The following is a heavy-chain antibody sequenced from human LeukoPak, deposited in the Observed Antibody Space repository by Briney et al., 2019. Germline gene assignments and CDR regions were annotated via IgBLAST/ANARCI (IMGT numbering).Heavy chain of an antibody. V-gene: IGHV1-3*01. J-gene: IGHJ4*02. D-gene: IGHD6-19*01. CDR1: GYTFTSYA. CDR2: INAGNGNT. Sequence: ASVKVSCKASGYTFTSYAMHWVRQAPGQRLEWMGWINAGNGNTKYSQKFQGRVTITRDTSASTAYMELSSLRSEDTAVYYCARSYSSGWFSQNYFDYWGQGTLVTVSS. CDR3: ARSYSSGWFSQNYFDY.